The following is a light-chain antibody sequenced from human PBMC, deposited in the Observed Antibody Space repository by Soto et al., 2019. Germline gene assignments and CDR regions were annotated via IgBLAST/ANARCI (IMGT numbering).Light chain of an antibody. CDR3: CSYAGSYTLVV. Sequence: QSALTQPRSVSGSPGQSVTISCTGTSSDVGGYNYVSWYQQHPGKAPKLMIYDVSKRPSGVPDRFSGSKSGNTASLTISGLQAGDEADYYCCSYAGSYTLVVFGGGTKVTVL. V-gene: IGLV2-11*01. CDR1: SSDVGGYNY. CDR2: DVS. J-gene: IGLJ2*01.